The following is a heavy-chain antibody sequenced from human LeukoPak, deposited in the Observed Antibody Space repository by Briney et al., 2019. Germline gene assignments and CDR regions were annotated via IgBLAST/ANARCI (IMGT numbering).Heavy chain of an antibody. V-gene: IGHV3-64*01. D-gene: IGHD2-15*01. CDR3: ARVAVSGWFDP. CDR1: GFTFSSYA. Sequence: QPGGSLRLSCAASGFTFSSYAMHWVRQAPGKGLEYVSAISSNGGSTYYANSVKGRFTISRDNSKNTLYLQMGSLRAEDMAVYYCARVAVSGWFDPWGQGTLVTVSS. CDR2: ISSNGGST. J-gene: IGHJ5*02.